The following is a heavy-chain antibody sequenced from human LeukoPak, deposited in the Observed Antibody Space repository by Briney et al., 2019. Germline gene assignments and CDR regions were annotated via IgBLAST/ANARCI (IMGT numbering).Heavy chain of an antibody. D-gene: IGHD2-15*01. CDR2: IYHSGST. Sequence: SETLSLTCAVSGGSISSGGYSWSWIRQPPGKGLEWIGYIYHSGSTNYNPSLKSRVTISVDTSKNQFSLKLSSVTAADTAVYYCARGFPSYCSGGSCYSGFDYWGQGTLVTVSS. V-gene: IGHV4-30-2*01. CDR1: GGSISSGGYS. J-gene: IGHJ4*02. CDR3: ARGFPSYCSGGSCYSGFDY.